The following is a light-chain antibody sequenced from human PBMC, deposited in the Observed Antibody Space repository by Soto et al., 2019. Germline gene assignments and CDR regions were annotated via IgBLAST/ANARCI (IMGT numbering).Light chain of an antibody. Sequence: EIVLTQSPGTLSLSPGERATLSCRASQSVSSSYLAWYQQKPGQAPRLLIYGASSRATGIPDRFSGSGSGTDFTLTISRLAPEDFAVYDCQQYGSSPLTFGPGTKVDIK. CDR2: GAS. V-gene: IGKV3-20*01. CDR3: QQYGSSPLT. CDR1: QSVSSSY. J-gene: IGKJ3*01.